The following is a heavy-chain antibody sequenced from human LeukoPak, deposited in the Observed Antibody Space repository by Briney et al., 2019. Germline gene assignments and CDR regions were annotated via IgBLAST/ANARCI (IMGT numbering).Heavy chain of an antibody. CDR3: ARAKYSSGWYGY. J-gene: IGHJ4*02. CDR1: GGSFSGYY. D-gene: IGHD6-19*01. CDR2: INHSGST. V-gene: IGHV4-34*01. Sequence: SETLSPTCAVYGGSFSGYYWSWIRQPPGKGLEWIGEINHSGSTNYNPSLKSRVTISVDTSKNQFSLKLSSVTAADTAVYYCARAKYSSGWYGYWGQGTLVTVSS.